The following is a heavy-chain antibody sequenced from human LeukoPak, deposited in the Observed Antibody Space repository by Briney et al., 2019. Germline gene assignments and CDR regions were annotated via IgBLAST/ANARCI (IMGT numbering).Heavy chain of an antibody. J-gene: IGHJ4*02. CDR2: IYSDNT. CDR3: AKDLGWIQFGY. V-gene: IGHV3-53*01. Sequence: GGSLRLSCTVSGFTVSSNSMSWVRQAPGKGLEWVSFIYSDNTHYSDSVKGRFTISRDNSKNTVYLQVRSLRAEDTAVYYCAKDLGWIQFGYWGQGALVTVSS. CDR1: GFTVSSNS. D-gene: IGHD5-18*01.